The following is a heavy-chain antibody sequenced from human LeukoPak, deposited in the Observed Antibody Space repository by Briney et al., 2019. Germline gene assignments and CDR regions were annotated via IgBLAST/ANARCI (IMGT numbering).Heavy chain of an antibody. J-gene: IGHJ4*02. CDR3: ARQGRANYYRSGTLDY. D-gene: IGHD3-10*01. CDR1: GYSFTNYW. Sequence: GESLKISCKVSGYSFTNYWIGWVRQMPGKVPEWIGIIYPGDSSTRYSPSFQGQVTISADRSISTAYLQWSSLKASDTAMYYCARQGRANYYRSGTLDYWGQGTLVTVSS. V-gene: IGHV5-51*01. CDR2: IYPGDSST.